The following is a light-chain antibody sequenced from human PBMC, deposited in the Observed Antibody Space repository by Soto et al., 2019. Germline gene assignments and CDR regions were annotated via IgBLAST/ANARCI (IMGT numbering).Light chain of an antibody. CDR2: DVS. V-gene: IGKV1-39*01. Sequence: DIQMTQSPSSLSASVGDRVTITCRTSQSISTYLNWYQQKPGRAPKLLIYDVSSLQSGVPSRFSGGRSGTDFTLTITSLQPEDFATYYCEQSYITPFTFGPGTKVDIK. CDR1: QSISTY. CDR3: EQSYITPFT. J-gene: IGKJ3*01.